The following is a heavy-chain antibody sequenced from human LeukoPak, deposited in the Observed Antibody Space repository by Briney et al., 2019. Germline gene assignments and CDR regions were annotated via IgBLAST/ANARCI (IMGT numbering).Heavy chain of an antibody. CDR2: IRYDGSNK. V-gene: IGHV3-30*02. Sequence: GGSLRLSWEGLGFTFGSYGWHWVGQAPARGLEWVAFIRYDGSNKYYADSVKGRFTISRDNSKNTLYLQMNSLRAEDTAVYYCAKDYLFDYWGQGTLVTVSS. CDR1: GFTFGSYG. CDR3: AKDYLFDY. J-gene: IGHJ4*02.